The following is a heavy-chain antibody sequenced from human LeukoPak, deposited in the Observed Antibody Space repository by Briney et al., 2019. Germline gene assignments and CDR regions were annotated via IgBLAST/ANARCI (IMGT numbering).Heavy chain of an antibody. J-gene: IGHJ4*02. CDR1: GFTVGSNY. D-gene: IGHD3-22*01. V-gene: IGHV3-53*01. Sequence: GGSLRLSCAASGFTVGSNYMSWVPQAPGKGLEWLSVIYSGGSTYYADSVKGRFTISRDNSKNTLYLQMNSLRAEDTAVYYCARDIAYDSSGYYSPHFDYWGQGTLVTVSS. CDR2: IYSGGST. CDR3: ARDIAYDSSGYYSPHFDY.